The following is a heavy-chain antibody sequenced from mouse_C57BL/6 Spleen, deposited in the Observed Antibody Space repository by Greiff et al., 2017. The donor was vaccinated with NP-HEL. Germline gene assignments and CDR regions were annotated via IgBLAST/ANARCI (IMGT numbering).Heavy chain of an antibody. J-gene: IGHJ2*01. CDR1: GYTFTDYE. V-gene: IGHV1-15*01. D-gene: IGHD1-1*02. Sequence: QVHVKQSGAELVRPGASVTLSCKASGYTFTDYEMHWVKQTPVHGLEWIGAIDPETGGTAYNQKFKGKAILTADKSSSTAYMELRSLTSEDSAVYYCTMGGGPNEDYWGEGTTLTVSS. CDR2: IDPETGGT. CDR3: TMGGGPNEDY.